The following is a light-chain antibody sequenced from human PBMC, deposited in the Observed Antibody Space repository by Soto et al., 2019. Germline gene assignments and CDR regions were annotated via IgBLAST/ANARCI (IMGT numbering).Light chain of an antibody. CDR1: NIRSKN. Sequence: SYELTQPLSVSVALGQTAKITCEGDNIRSKNVHWYQQKAGQAPVVVINRDFNRPSGIPERISGSNSGNTATLTITSAQAGDEAAYNCQVWDSGSVVFGGGTKLTVL. CDR2: RDF. CDR3: QVWDSGSVV. J-gene: IGLJ2*01. V-gene: IGLV3-9*01.